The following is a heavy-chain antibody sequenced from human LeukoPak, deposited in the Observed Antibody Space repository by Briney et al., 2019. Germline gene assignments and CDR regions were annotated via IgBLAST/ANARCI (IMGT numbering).Heavy chain of an antibody. CDR1: GFTFSHAW. Sequence: PGGSLRLSCAASGFTFSHAWMSWVRQAPGKGLEWVGRIKSKTDGGTTDYAAPVKDRFIISRDDSTNTLYLQMNSLKSEDTAVYYCSTYGSGRKFDYWGQGTLVSVSS. CDR3: STYGSGRKFDY. V-gene: IGHV3-15*01. D-gene: IGHD3-10*01. J-gene: IGHJ4*02. CDR2: IKSKTDGGTT.